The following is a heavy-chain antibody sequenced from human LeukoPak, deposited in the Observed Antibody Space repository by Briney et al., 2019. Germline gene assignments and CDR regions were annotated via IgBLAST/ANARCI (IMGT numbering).Heavy chain of an antibody. CDR2: VYYTGST. V-gene: IGHV4-39*01. J-gene: IGHJ5*02. D-gene: IGHD3-10*01. CDR3: ARHSGSGSLSRPFDP. Sequence: PSETLSLTCSVSGASVTSGGFYWGWLRQPPGKGPERIATVYYTGSTYYNPSLKSRVTISIDTSKNQFSLRLTSVTTTDTAIYYCARHSGSGSLSRPFDPWGQGTLVSVSS. CDR1: GASVTSGGFY.